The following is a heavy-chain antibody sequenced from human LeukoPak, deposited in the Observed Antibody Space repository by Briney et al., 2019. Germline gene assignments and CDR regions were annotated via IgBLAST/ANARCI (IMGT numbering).Heavy chain of an antibody. CDR3: ARDPSRRLKQYYMDV. Sequence: PGGSLRLSCAASGFTFRSYWMSWVRQAPGKGLEWVANIKQDGSEKYYVDSVKGRFTISRDNAKNSLYLQMNSLRSDDTAVYYCARDPSRRLKQYYMDVWGKGTTVTVSS. J-gene: IGHJ6*03. D-gene: IGHD1/OR15-1a*01. V-gene: IGHV3-7*03. CDR2: IKQDGSEK. CDR1: GFTFRSYW.